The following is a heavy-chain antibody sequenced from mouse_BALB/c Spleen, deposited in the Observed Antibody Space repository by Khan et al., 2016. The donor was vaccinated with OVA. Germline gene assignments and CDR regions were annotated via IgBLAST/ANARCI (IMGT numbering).Heavy chain of an antibody. Sequence: EVQLQESGPGLVKPSQSLSLTCTVTGYSITSDYAWNWIRQFPGNKLEWMGYISSSGSTNYNPALKSRITITRDTSKNQFYLQLNSVTTEDTATXYCARVGSRYNYAMDYWGQGTSVTVSS. J-gene: IGHJ4*01. CDR2: ISSSGST. CDR1: GYSITSDYA. CDR3: ARVGSRYNYAMDY. D-gene: IGHD2-2*01. V-gene: IGHV3-2*02.